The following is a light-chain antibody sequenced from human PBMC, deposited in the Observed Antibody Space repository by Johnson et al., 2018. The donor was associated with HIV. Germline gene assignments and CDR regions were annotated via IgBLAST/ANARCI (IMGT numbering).Light chain of an antibody. CDR1: SSNIVNIY. V-gene: IGLV1-51*01. CDR2: DNH. J-gene: IGLJ1*01. CDR3: GTWDTSLSVYV. Sequence: QLVLTQPPSVSAAPGQKVTISCSASSSNIVNIYISWYQHLPGTAPKLLIYDNHKRPSGIPDRFSGSKSDTSATLGITGLQTGDEAEYYCGTWDTSLSVYVFGTGTKVTVL.